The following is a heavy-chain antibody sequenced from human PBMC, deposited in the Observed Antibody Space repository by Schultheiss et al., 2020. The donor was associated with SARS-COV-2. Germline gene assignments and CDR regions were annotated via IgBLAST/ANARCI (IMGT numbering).Heavy chain of an antibody. CDR2: IYYSGST. CDR3: ARVAFVAAAGIDY. D-gene: IGHD6-13*01. CDR1: GGSISSSSYY. V-gene: IGHV4-61*05. Sequence: SETLSLTCTVSGGSISSSSYYRGWIRQPPGKGLEWIGYIYYSGSTNYNPSLKSRVTISVDTSKNQFSLKLSSVTAADTAVYYCARVAFVAAAGIDYWGQGTLVTVSS. J-gene: IGHJ4*02.